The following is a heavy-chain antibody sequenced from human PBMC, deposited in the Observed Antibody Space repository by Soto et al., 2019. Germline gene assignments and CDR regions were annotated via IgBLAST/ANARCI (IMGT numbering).Heavy chain of an antibody. V-gene: IGHV4-34*02. CDR1: GGSFSGYY. CDR3: ARACRITGRAFDI. CDR2: IDHGGSP. D-gene: IGHD3-10*01. J-gene: IGHJ3*02. Sequence: QVQLQQWGAGLLKSSETLSLTCAVYGGSFSGYYWSWIRQPPGKGLEWIGEIDHGGSPYFSPSLKSRVTISIDTSKNQFSLHLRSVTAADTAVYYCARACRITGRAFDIWGQGTMVTVSS.